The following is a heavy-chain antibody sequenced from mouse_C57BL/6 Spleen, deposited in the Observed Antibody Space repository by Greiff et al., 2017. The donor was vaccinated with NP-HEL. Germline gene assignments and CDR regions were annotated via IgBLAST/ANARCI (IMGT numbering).Heavy chain of an antibody. D-gene: IGHD2-5*01. CDR2: IYPGSGST. J-gene: IGHJ3*01. V-gene: IGHV1-55*01. Sequence: VQLQQPGAELVKPGASVKMSCKASGYTFTSYWITWVKQRPGQGLEWIGDIYPGSGSTNYNEKFKSKATLTVDTSSSTAYMQLSSLTSEDSAVYYCARRGYSNLAWFAYWGQGTLVTVPA. CDR3: ARRGYSNLAWFAY. CDR1: GYTFTSYW.